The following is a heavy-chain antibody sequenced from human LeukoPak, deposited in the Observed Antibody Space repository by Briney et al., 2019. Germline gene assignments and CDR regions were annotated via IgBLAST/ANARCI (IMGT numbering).Heavy chain of an antibody. CDR2: IYYSGST. D-gene: IGHD3-22*01. V-gene: IGHV4-39*02. CDR1: GGSISSSSYY. J-gene: IGHJ5*02. CDR3: AREWGITMIVVVRLNWFDP. Sequence: SETLSLTCTVSGGSISSSSYYWGWIRQPPGKGLEWIGRIYYSGSTYYNPSLKSRVTISVDTSKNQFSLKLSSVTAADTAVYYCAREWGITMIVVVRLNWFDPWGQGTLVTVSS.